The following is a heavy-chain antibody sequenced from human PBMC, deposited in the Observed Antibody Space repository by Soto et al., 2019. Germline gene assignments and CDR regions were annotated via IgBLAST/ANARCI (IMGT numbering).Heavy chain of an antibody. Sequence: QVQLQESGPGLVKASETLSLTCTVSGGSTSPYYWSWLRQPPGKGLEWIGFIDYSGGARYNPSLKSRVTMSVDTSENQISLKLSSMTAADTAVYFCARGRPWELYDYWGQGTLVTVSS. J-gene: IGHJ4*02. D-gene: IGHD1-7*01. V-gene: IGHV4-59*01. CDR3: ARGRPWELYDY. CDR2: IDYSGGA. CDR1: GGSTSPYY.